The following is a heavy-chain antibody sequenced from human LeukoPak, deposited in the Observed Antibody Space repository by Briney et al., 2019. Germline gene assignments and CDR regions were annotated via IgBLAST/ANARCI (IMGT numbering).Heavy chain of an antibody. V-gene: IGHV1-2*02. J-gene: IGHJ4*02. CDR3: SRKGIDRSGYSL. D-gene: IGHD3-22*01. CDR2: INPNSGGT. CDR1: GYAFTGYY. Sequence: ASVKVSFKASGYAFTGYYIHWVRQATGQGREWMGWINPNSGGTNYAQKFQGRVTMTRDTSINTAYMELSRLISDDMAVYYCSRKGIDRSGYSLWGQGTLVTVSS.